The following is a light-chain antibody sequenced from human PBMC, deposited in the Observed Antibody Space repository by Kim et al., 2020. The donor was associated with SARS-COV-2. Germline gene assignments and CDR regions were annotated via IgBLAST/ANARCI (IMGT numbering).Light chain of an antibody. CDR2: EVS. CDR3: SSYAGSNNFV. V-gene: IGLV2-8*01. Sequence: GQSVPFSCTGTSSDVGGSNYVSWYQQHPGKAPKLMFYEVSKRPSGVPDRFSGSKSGNTASLTVSGLQAEDEADYYCSSYAGSNNFVFGTGTKVTVL. J-gene: IGLJ1*01. CDR1: SSDVGGSNY.